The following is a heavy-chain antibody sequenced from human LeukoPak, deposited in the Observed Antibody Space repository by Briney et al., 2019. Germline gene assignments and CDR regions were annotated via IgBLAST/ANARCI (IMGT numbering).Heavy chain of an antibody. CDR1: GGSFSGYY. CDR2: INHSGST. J-gene: IGHJ5*02. CDR3: ARYRYSSSWNPWIT. Sequence: PSETLSLTCAAYGGSFSGYYWSWIRQPPGKGLEWIGEINHSGSTNYNPSLKSRVTISVDTSKNRFSLKLSSVTAADTAVYYCARYRYSSSWNPWITWGQGTLVTVSS. V-gene: IGHV4-34*01. D-gene: IGHD6-13*01.